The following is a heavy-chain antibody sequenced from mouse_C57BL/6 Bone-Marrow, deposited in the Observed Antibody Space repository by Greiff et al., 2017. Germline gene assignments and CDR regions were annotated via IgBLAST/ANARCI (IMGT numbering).Heavy chain of an antibody. CDR1: GYTFTDYY. Sequence: VQLKQSGPVLVKPGASVKMSCKASGYTFTDYYMNWVKQSHGKSLEWIGAINPYNGGTSYNQKFKGKATLTVDKSSSTAYMELNSLTSEDSAVYYCARCYGSSYNLWFAYWGQGTLVTVSA. CDR2: INPYNGGT. CDR3: ARCYGSSYNLWFAY. J-gene: IGHJ3*01. V-gene: IGHV1-19*01. D-gene: IGHD1-1*01.